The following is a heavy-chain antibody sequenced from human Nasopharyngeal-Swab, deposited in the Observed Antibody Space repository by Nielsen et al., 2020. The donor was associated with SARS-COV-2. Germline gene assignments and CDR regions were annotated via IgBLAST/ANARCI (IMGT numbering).Heavy chain of an antibody. CDR3: ASVLGYCSSTSCYYYYGMDV. Sequence: WIRQPPGKGLEWIGEIYHSGSTNYNPSLKSRVTISVDKSENQFSLKLSSVTAADTAVYYCASVLGYCSSTSCYYYYGMDVWGQGTTVTVSS. V-gene: IGHV4-4*02. D-gene: IGHD2-2*01. CDR2: IYHSGST. J-gene: IGHJ6*02.